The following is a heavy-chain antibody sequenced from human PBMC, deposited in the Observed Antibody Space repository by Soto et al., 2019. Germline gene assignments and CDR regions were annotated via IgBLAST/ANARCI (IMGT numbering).Heavy chain of an antibody. CDR1: GGSMTSYY. Sequence: KPSETLSLTCTVSGGSMTSYYWTWIRQPAGKGLEWIGRVYSSGGTHYNPSLKSRVTISLDTSKNQFSLRLLSVTDADTAVYFCARGQRFPDWFDPWGQGTLVTVSS. CDR3: ARGQRFPDWFDP. J-gene: IGHJ5*02. CDR2: VYSSGGT. D-gene: IGHD3-3*01. V-gene: IGHV4-4*07.